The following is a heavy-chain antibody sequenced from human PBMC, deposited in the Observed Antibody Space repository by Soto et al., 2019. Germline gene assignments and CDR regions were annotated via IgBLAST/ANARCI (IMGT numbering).Heavy chain of an antibody. V-gene: IGHV4-34*01. CDR1: GGSFSGYY. CDR3: ARAITIFGVVIIPYYFDY. Sequence: QVQLQQWGAGLLKPSETLSLTCAVYGGSFSGYYWSWIRQPPGKGLEWIGEINHSGSTNYNPSLKSRVTISVDTSKNQFSLKLSSVTAADTVVYYCARAITIFGVVIIPYYFDYWGQGTLVTVSS. D-gene: IGHD3-3*01. CDR2: INHSGST. J-gene: IGHJ4*02.